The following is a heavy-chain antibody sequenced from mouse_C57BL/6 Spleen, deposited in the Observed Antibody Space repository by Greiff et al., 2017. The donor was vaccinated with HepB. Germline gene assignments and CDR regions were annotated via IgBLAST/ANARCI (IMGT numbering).Heavy chain of an antibody. Sequence: EVQLQQSGPGLVKPSQSLSLTCSVTGYSITSGYYWNWIRQFPGNKLEWMGYISYDGSNNYNPSLKNRISITRDTSKNQFFLKLNSVTTEDTATYYCASLRWYAMDYWGQGTSVTVSS. CDR2: ISYDGSN. CDR1: GYSITSGYY. CDR3: ASLRWYAMDY. J-gene: IGHJ4*01. V-gene: IGHV3-6*01.